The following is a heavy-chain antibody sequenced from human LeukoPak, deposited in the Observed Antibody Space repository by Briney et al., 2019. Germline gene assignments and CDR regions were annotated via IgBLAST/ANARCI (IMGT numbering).Heavy chain of an antibody. CDR3: AHRYCRGGSCHQTFDS. Sequence: SGPTLVNPTQTLTLTCSFSGFSLSTSGEGVGWIRQPPGKALEWLALIYWNDDKRYSPSLKRRLTITQDTSKNQVVLIMTDMDPVDTAAYYCAHRYCRGGSCHQTFDSWGQGTLVTVSS. V-gene: IGHV2-5*01. J-gene: IGHJ4*02. D-gene: IGHD2-15*01. CDR1: GFSLSTSGEG. CDR2: IYWNDDK.